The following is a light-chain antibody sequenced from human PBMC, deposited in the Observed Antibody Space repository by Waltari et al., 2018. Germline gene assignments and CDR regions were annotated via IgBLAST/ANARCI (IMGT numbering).Light chain of an antibody. V-gene: IGKV4-1*01. CDR3: QQYYSTLWT. CDR2: WAS. Sequence: DIVMTQSPDSLAVSLGERATIHFTSSQGVLYSPNKKNDFDWYQQKPGQPPKLLIYWASTWEAGVPDRFSGSGSGTDFTLTISSLQAEDVAVYYCQQYYSTLWTFGQGTKVEIK. J-gene: IGKJ1*01. CDR1: QGVLYSPNKKND.